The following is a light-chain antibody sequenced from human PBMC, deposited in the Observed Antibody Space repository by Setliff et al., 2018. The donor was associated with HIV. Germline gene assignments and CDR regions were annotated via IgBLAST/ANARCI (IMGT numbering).Light chain of an antibody. Sequence: QSALAQPASVSGSPGQPITISCTGTSSDVGSYNLVSWYQQRPGKAPKLIMYEVTKWPSGISDRFSGSKSGNTASLTISGLQADDEADYYCCSYGSSDTFVFGTGTKVTV. CDR2: EVT. J-gene: IGLJ1*01. CDR1: SSDVGSYNL. CDR3: CSYGSSDTFV. V-gene: IGLV2-23*02.